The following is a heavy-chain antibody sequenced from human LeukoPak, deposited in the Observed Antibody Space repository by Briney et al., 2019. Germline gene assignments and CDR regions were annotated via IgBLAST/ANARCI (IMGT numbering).Heavy chain of an antibody. V-gene: IGHV3-30*02. D-gene: IGHD2-2*02. Sequence: GGSLRLSCAASGFTYTSYNMNWVRQAPGKGLEWVAFIRYDGSNKYYADSVKGRFTISRDNSKNTLYLQMNSLRAEDTAVYYCAKDQQWLSYTDQGYFDYWGQGTLVTVSS. CDR1: GFTYTSYN. J-gene: IGHJ4*02. CDR2: IRYDGSNK. CDR3: AKDQQWLSYTDQGYFDY.